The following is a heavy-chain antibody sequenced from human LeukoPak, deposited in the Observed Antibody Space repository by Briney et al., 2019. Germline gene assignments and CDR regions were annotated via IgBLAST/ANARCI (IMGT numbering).Heavy chain of an antibody. V-gene: IGHV3-23*01. CDR3: AKGGWLDD. CDR1: GFNFNKYD. Sequence: GGSLRLSCAAPGFNFNKYDMTWARQAPGKGLEWVSTITGRSDKTYYTDSVKGRFVTSRDNSKDTLYLQMNSLRAEDTALYYCAKGGWLDDLGQGALVTVS. CDR2: ITGRSDKT. J-gene: IGHJ4*02. D-gene: IGHD6-19*01.